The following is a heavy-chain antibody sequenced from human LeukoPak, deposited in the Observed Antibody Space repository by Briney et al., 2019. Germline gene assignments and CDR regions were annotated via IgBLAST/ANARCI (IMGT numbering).Heavy chain of an antibody. CDR3: ARVLGGYYYDSSGPFDY. Sequence: ASVKVSCKASGYTFTGYYMHWVRQAPGQGLEWMGWINPNSGGTNYAQKFQGRVTMTTDTSMSTAYMELSRLTSDDTAVYYCARVLGGYYYDSSGPFDYWGQGTLVTVSS. CDR1: GYTFTGYY. D-gene: IGHD3-22*01. J-gene: IGHJ4*02. V-gene: IGHV1-2*02. CDR2: INPNSGGT.